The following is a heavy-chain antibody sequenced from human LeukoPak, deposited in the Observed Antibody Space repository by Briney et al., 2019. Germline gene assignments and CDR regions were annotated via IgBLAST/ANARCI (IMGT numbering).Heavy chain of an antibody. CDR1: GYTFTNQD. J-gene: IGHJ4*02. Sequence: WASVKVSCKASGYTFTNQDINWVRQATGQGLEWMGWMNPTSGNTGSAQKFQGRLTMTRDTSVSTAYMELSSLRPEDTAVYYCARGRYSNTWYVDIWGQGTLVTVSS. CDR3: ARGRYSNTWYVDI. D-gene: IGHD2-2*01. CDR2: MNPTSGNT. V-gene: IGHV1-8*01.